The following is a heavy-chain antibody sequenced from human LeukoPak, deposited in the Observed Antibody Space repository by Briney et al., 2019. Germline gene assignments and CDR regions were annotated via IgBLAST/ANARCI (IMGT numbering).Heavy chain of an antibody. V-gene: IGHV5-51*01. D-gene: IGHD3-22*01. Sequence: GESLKISCKGSGYSFASYWIGWVRQMPGKGLEWMGIIYPGDSYTTYSPSFQGQVTISADKFISTAYLQWSSLKASDTAMYYCARQVTMIPPLDYWGQGTLVTVSS. J-gene: IGHJ4*02. CDR3: ARQVTMIPPLDY. CDR2: IYPGDSYT. CDR1: GYSFASYW.